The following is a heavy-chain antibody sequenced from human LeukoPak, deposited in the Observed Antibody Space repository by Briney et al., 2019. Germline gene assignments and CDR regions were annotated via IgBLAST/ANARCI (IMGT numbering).Heavy chain of an antibody. Sequence: SETLSLTCTVSGGSISSYYWSWIRQPPGKGLEWIGYIYYSGSTNYNPSLKSRGTISVDTSKNQFSLKLSSVTAADTAVYYCARERAAAGIDYWGQGTLVTVSS. V-gene: IGHV4-59*01. CDR1: GGSISSYY. D-gene: IGHD6-13*01. CDR3: ARERAAAGIDY. J-gene: IGHJ4*02. CDR2: IYYSGST.